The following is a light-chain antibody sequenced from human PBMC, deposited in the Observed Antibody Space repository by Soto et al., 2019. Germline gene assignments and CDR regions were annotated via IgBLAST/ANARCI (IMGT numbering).Light chain of an antibody. CDR1: QSVSSN. J-gene: IGKJ1*01. CDR3: QQYNIWPP. V-gene: IGKV3-15*01. Sequence: EIVMTQSPATLSVSTGERATLSCRASQSVSSNLAWYQQKPGQTPRLLIYDTSTRATGVPARFSGSGSGTEFTLTISSLKSEDFAVYSCQQYNIWPPFGQGTKVDIK. CDR2: DTS.